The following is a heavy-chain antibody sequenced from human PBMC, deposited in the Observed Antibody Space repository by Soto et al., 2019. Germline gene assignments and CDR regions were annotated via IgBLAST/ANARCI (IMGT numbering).Heavy chain of an antibody. D-gene: IGHD4-4*01. CDR2: ISAYNGNT. CDR3: ARTDYSEYYYYGMDV. CDR1: GYTFTSYG. J-gene: IGHJ6*02. V-gene: IGHV1-18*04. Sequence: GASVKVSCKASGYTFTSYGISWVRQAPGQGLEWMGWISAYNGNTNYAQKLQGRVTMTTDTSTSTAYMELRSLRPDDTAVYYCARTDYSEYYYYGMDVWGQGTTVTVSS.